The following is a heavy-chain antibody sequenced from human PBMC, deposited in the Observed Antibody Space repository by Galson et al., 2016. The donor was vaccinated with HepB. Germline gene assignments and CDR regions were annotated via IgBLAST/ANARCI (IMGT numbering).Heavy chain of an antibody. V-gene: IGHV3-11*01. CDR2: ISSSRSTI. D-gene: IGHD6-25*01. CDR3: AREADT. Sequence: SLRLSCAASGFTFSDSYMSWVRQAPGKGLEWVSHISSSRSTIYYADSVKGRFTVSRDNAKNSLYLQMNSLRVEDTAVYYGAREADTWGQGTLVTVSS. CDR1: GFTFSDSY. J-gene: IGHJ4*02.